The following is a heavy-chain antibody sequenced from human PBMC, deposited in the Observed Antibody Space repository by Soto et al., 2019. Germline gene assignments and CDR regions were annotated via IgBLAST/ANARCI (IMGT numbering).Heavy chain of an antibody. J-gene: IGHJ4*02. CDR2: ISCCGGST. V-gene: IGHV3-23*01. D-gene: IGHD6-19*01. CDR3: AKADGEQWLLPHLDK. Sequence: EVHLLESGGGVVQPGGSLRLSCVASGFNFKKFAMSWVRQAPGEGLEWVSGISCCGGSTSYADSVKGRFSIARDDSTNTLSLQMNNLRVEDTVQYYCAKADGEQWLLPHLDKGGQGTLVTVS. CDR1: GFNFKKFA.